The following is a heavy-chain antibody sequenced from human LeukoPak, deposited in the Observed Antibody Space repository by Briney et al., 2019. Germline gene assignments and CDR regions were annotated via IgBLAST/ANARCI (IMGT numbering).Heavy chain of an antibody. CDR3: ANADRYCSSGSCPVPDAFDF. Sequence: SETLSLTCAVYGGTFSGYYWSWIRQPPGKRLEWVGESNDSGGTNYNPSLKSRVTISVDRSKNQFSLKLSSVTAADTAVYYCANADRYCSSGSCPVPDAFDFWGQGTMVTVSS. V-gene: IGHV4-34*08. J-gene: IGHJ3*01. CDR1: GGTFSGYY. D-gene: IGHD2-15*01. CDR2: SNDSGGT.